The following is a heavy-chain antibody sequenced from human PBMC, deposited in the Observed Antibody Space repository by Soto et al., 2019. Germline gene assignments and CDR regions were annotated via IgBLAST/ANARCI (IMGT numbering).Heavy chain of an antibody. Sequence: GESLKISCAASGFTFSSYAMSWVRQAPGKGLEWVSAITGSGGTTYYADSVKGRFTTSRDNSKNTLYLQMNSLRAEDTAVYYCAKGSLVTTWRYFDYWGQGTLVTVSS. V-gene: IGHV3-23*01. CDR2: ITGSGGTT. J-gene: IGHJ4*02. CDR3: AKGSLVTTWRYFDY. D-gene: IGHD5-12*01. CDR1: GFTFSSYA.